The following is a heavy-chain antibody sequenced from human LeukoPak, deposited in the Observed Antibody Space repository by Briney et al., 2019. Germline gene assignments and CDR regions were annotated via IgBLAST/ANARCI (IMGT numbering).Heavy chain of an antibody. Sequence: GGTLTLTCAASGFTFSDYYMSWIRQAPGKGLEWVSYISNSGSTIYYADSVNGRFTISRDNAKNSLYLQMSSLRAEDTAVYYCASRGIAVAGTRVFDPWGQGTLVTVSS. J-gene: IGHJ5*02. V-gene: IGHV3-11*01. CDR1: GFTFSDYY. D-gene: IGHD6-19*01. CDR2: ISNSGSTI. CDR3: ASRGIAVAGTRVFDP.